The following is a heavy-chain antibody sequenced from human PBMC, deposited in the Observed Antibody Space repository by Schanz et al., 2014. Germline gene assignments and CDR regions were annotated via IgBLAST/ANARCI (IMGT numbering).Heavy chain of an antibody. J-gene: IGHJ6*02. CDR3: LAPDYGMDV. CDR1: GFTFSSHW. V-gene: IGHV3-74*01. CDR2: INSVGSNT. Sequence: EVQLVQSGGGLVQPGGSLRLSCAASGFTFSSHWMHWVRQDPGKGLVWVARINSVGSNTDYADSVTGRFTISRDNAKNTLYLQMNTLRAEDTAVYYCLAPDYGMDVWGQGTIVTVSS.